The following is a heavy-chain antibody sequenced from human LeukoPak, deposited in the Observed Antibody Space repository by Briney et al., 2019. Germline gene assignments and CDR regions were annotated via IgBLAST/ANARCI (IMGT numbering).Heavy chain of an antibody. CDR3: AKVQIFGIAAAGTLFDY. CDR1: GFNFNSNA. Sequence: PGGSLRLSCATSGFNFNSNAMIWVRQAPGKGLECVSAITAPGDATYYADSVKGRFSISRDNSKNTLYLQMNSLRAEDTAVYYCAKVQIFGIAAAGTLFDYWGQGTLVTVSS. CDR2: ITAPGDAT. J-gene: IGHJ4*02. D-gene: IGHD6-13*01. V-gene: IGHV3-23*01.